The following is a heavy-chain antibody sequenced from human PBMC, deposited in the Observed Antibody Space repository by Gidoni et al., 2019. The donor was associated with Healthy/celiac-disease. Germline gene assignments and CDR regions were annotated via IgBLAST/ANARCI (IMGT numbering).Heavy chain of an antibody. V-gene: IGHV3-49*03. J-gene: IGHJ3*02. Sequence: EVQLVESGGGLVQPGRSLRLSCTASGFTFGDYAMRWFRQAPGKGLEWVGVIRSNAYGGTTEYAASVKGRFTISRDDSKSIAYLQMNSLKTEDTAVYYCTRDCMGWEPPFAFDIWGQGTMVTVSS. CDR1: GFTFGDYA. CDR3: TRDCMGWEPPFAFDI. D-gene: IGHD1-26*01. CDR2: IRSNAYGGTT.